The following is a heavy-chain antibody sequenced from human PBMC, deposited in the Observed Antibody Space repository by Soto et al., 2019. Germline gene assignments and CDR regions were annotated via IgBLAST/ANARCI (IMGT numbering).Heavy chain of an antibody. CDR3: ARCGDLVVVVAANLDYYGMDV. Sequence: QVQLVASGGSVVQPGRSLRLSCAASGFTFSSYAMHRVSQAPGKGLEWVAVISYDGSNKYYADSVKGRFNIPRDNSNNTLYLQLNSLGAEDTAVYYCARCGDLVVVVAANLDYYGMDVWGQGTTVTVSS. D-gene: IGHD2-15*01. J-gene: IGHJ6*02. CDR2: ISYDGSNK. V-gene: IGHV3-30-3*01. CDR1: GFTFSSYA.